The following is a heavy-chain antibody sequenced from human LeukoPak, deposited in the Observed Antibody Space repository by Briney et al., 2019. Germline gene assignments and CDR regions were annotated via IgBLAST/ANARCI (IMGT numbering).Heavy chain of an antibody. CDR2: INHSGST. D-gene: IGHD5-24*01. Sequence: SETLSLTCAVYGGSFSGYYWSWIRQPPGKGLEWIGEINHSGSTNYNPSLKSRVTTSVDTSKNQFSLKLSSVTAADTAVYYCARVTTWLQHYYYYGMDVWGQGTTVTVSS. J-gene: IGHJ6*02. CDR1: GGSFSGYY. CDR3: ARVTTWLQHYYYYGMDV. V-gene: IGHV4-34*01.